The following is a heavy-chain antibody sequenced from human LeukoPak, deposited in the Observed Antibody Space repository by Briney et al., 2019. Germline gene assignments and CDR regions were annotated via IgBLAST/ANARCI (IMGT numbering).Heavy chain of an antibody. Sequence: SETLSLTCTVSGGSISSSSYYWGWIRQPPGKGLEWIGSIYYSGSTYYNPSLKSRVTISVDTSKNQFSLKLSSVTAADTAVYYYARHSGYGYPHAFDIWGQGTLVTVSS. V-gene: IGHV4-39*01. D-gene: IGHD5-18*01. CDR2: IYYSGST. CDR1: GGSISSSSYY. J-gene: IGHJ3*02. CDR3: ARHSGYGYPHAFDI.